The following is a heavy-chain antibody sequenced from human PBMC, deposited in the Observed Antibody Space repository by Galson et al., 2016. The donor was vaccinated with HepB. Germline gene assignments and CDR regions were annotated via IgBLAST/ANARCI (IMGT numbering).Heavy chain of an antibody. Sequence: SLRLSCAASGFSFSTYGMNWARQAPGKGLEWVSFISGSRNTIHYADSVKGRFTISRDNAKKSLYLQMNSLRAEDTAVYYCERAPIVVVTAGIDFWGQGTLVIVSS. J-gene: IGHJ4*02. CDR2: ISGSRNTI. CDR1: GFSFSTYG. V-gene: IGHV3-48*04. D-gene: IGHD2-21*02. CDR3: ERAPIVVVTAGIDF.